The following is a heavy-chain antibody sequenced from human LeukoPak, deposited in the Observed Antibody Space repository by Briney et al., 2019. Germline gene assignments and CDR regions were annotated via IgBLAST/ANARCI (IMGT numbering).Heavy chain of an antibody. Sequence: GGSLRLSCAASGFSVTRNYVSWVRQAPGKGLEWVSVIYSGGSTYYAASVKGRFTISRDNSKNTLYLQMNSLRAEDTAVYYCARADYSSSWYYFDYWGQGTLVTVSS. J-gene: IGHJ4*02. CDR3: ARADYSSSWYYFDY. CDR1: GFSVTRNY. CDR2: IYSGGST. V-gene: IGHV3-53*01. D-gene: IGHD6-13*01.